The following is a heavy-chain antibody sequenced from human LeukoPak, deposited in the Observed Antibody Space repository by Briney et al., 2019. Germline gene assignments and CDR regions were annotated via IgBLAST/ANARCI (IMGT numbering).Heavy chain of an antibody. CDR1: GFTFSSHG. D-gene: IGHD5-12*01. V-gene: IGHV3-23*01. Sequence: GGTLRLSCAASGFTFSSHGMNWVRQAPGKGLEWVSGISGSGGRTYYADSVKGRFTISRDNPNHMLYLQMNSLIAEDTAIYYCAKDDDWLRFEHWGRGTPVSVSS. CDR3: AKDDDWLRFEH. CDR2: ISGSGGRT. J-gene: IGHJ4*02.